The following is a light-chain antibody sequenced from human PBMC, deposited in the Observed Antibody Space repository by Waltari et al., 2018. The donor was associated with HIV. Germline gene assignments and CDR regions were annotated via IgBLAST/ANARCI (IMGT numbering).Light chain of an antibody. J-gene: IGKJ3*01. CDR1: QSVGNR. V-gene: IGKV1-39*01. Sequence: DIQMTQSPSSLSASVGDTVTITCRASQSVGNRVNWYHQQPGKAPKVLIYDASRLQSGVPSRFSCSGSGTDFTLTISSLQPDDFAGYFCQQSYNYPLTFGPGTQVDIK. CDR3: QQSYNYPLT. CDR2: DAS.